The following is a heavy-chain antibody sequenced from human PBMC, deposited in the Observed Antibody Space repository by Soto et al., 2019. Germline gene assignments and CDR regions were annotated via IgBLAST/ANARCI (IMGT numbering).Heavy chain of an antibody. J-gene: IGHJ6*03. Sequence: GSLRLSCAASGFTFSSYEMNWVRQAPGKGLEWVSYISSSGSTIYYADSVKGRFTISRDNAKNSLYLQMNSLRAEDTAVYYCAREESSSNYYYYMDVWGKGTTVTVSS. CDR3: AREESSSNYYYYMDV. CDR2: ISSSGSTI. CDR1: GFTFSSYE. V-gene: IGHV3-48*03. D-gene: IGHD6-6*01.